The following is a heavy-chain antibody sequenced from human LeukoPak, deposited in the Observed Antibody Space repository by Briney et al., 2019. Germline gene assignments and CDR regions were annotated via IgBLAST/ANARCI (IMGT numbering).Heavy chain of an antibody. CDR3: ARLYSGSGLARFDP. CDR2: IYYSGST. D-gene: IGHD1-26*01. CDR1: GGSISSSSYY. V-gene: IGHV4-39*07. J-gene: IGHJ5*02. Sequence: PSETLSLTCTVSGGSISSSSYYWGWIRQPPGKGLEWIGSIYYSGSTYYNPSLKSRVTISVDTSKNQFSLKLSSVTAADTAVYYCARLYSGSGLARFDPWGQGTLVTVSS.